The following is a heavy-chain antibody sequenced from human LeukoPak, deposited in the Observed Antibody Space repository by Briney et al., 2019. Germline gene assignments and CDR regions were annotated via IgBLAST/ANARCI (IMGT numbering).Heavy chain of an antibody. CDR2: ISSSGTYL. D-gene: IGHD3-10*01. V-gene: IGHV3-21*01. Sequence: PGGSLRLSCAAPGFTFSSYSMNWVRQAPGKGLEWVSSISSSGTYLYYADSVKGRFTISRDNAKNSLYLQMNSLRAEDSAVYYCATLTGDYGSGTYYLRDYWGQGTLVTVSS. CDR3: ATLTGDYGSGTYYLRDY. CDR1: GFTFSSYS. J-gene: IGHJ4*02.